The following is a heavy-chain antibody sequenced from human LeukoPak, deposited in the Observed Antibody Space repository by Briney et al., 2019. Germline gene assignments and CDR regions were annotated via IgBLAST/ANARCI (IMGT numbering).Heavy chain of an antibody. J-gene: IGHJ4*02. V-gene: IGHV3-11*04. Sequence: TGGSLRLSCAASGFTFSDYYMSWIRQAPGKGLEWVSYISSSGSTIYYADSVKGRFTISRDNAKNSLYLQMNSLRAEDTAVYYCARVLVATSYFDYWGQGTLVTVSS. D-gene: IGHD5-12*01. CDR1: GFTFSDYY. CDR3: ARVLVATSYFDY. CDR2: ISSSGSTI.